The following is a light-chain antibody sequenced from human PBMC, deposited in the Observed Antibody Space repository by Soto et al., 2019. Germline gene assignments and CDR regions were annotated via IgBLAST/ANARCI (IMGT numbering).Light chain of an antibody. V-gene: IGKV2-28*01. CDR2: LGS. CDR3: MQALQTPPT. J-gene: IGKJ5*01. CDR1: QSLLHSNGDTY. Sequence: DIVMTQSPLSLPVTPGEPASISCRSSQSLLHSNGDTYLEWYLQKPGQSPQLLIYLGSNRASGVPDRFSGSGSGTEFTLKISRVEADDVGVYYCMQALQTPPTFGHGTRLEIK.